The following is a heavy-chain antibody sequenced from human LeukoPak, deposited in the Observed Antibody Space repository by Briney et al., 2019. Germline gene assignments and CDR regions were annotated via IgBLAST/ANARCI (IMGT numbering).Heavy chain of an antibody. D-gene: IGHD1-1*01. V-gene: IGHV4-59*01. CDR2: ILYSGTT. CDR3: ARVGDWNDLVY. Sequence: SETLSLICTVSGGSISPYYWSWIRQTPGKGLEWIGYILYSGTTTNYNPSLKSRVTISVDTSKNQFSLKLSSVTAADTAVYYCARVGDWNDLVYWGQGTLVTVSS. CDR1: GGSISPYY. J-gene: IGHJ4*02.